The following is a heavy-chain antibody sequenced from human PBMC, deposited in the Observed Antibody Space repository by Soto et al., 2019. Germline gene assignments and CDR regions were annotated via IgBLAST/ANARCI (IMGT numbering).Heavy chain of an antibody. CDR2: ISSSGTYI. J-gene: IGHJ6*02. Sequence: GGSLRLSCEASGFTFNDYSMDWVRQAPEKGLEWVSSISSSGTYIYYADSVKGRFAISRDNANNVMYLQMDALRAEDTAVYYCVRAGHVFDVHYYGMDLWGQGTTVTVSS. D-gene: IGHD3-10*01. CDR1: GFTFNDYS. V-gene: IGHV3-21*01. CDR3: VRAGHVFDVHYYGMDL.